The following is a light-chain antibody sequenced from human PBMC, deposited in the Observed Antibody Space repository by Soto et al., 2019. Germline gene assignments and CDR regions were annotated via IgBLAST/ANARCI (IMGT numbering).Light chain of an antibody. Sequence: EIVLTQSPGPLSLSPGERATLSCRASQSVSSSFLAWYQQKPGQAPRLLIYGASSRATGIPDRFRGSGSGTDFTLNISRLEREDCAVFYCQQYGSSPSTVGQGNKVDIK. CDR1: QSVSSSF. V-gene: IGKV3-20*01. CDR2: GAS. J-gene: IGKJ1*01. CDR3: QQYGSSPST.